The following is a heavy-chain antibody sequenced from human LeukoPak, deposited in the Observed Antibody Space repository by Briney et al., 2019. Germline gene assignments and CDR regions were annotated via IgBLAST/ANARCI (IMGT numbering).Heavy chain of an antibody. D-gene: IGHD3-3*02. Sequence: SETLSLTCAVSGASMNTHYWSWVRQPPGKGLEWIGYMLDTVTTKDNPSLKSRFTLSADTSKNQFSLRLTSVTAADTAVYYCATIKRGNIFGYFDFWGQGIPVTVSS. CDR2: MLDTVTT. CDR1: GASMNTHY. CDR3: ATIKRGNIFGYFDF. J-gene: IGHJ4*02. V-gene: IGHV4-59*11.